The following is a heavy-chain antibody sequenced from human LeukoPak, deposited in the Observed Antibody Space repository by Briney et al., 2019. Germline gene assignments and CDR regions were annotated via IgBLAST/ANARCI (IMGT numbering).Heavy chain of an antibody. CDR1: GGSISSGDYY. Sequence: SQTLSLTCTVSGGSISSGDYYWSWIRQPPGKGLEWIGYIYYSGSTYYNPSLKSRVTTSVNTSKNQFSLKLSPVTAADTAVYYCARTIVGATMALDYWGQGTLVTVSS. CDR3: ARTIVGATMALDY. CDR2: IYYSGST. D-gene: IGHD1-26*01. J-gene: IGHJ4*02. V-gene: IGHV4-30-4*08.